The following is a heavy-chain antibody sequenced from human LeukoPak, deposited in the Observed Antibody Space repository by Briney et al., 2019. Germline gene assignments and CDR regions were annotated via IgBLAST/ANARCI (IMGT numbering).Heavy chain of an antibody. V-gene: IGHV1-2*02. CDR1: GYTFTGYY. CDR2: INPNSGGT. Sequence: ASVKVSCKASGYTFTGYYMHWVRQAPGQGLEWMGWINPNSGGTNYVQKFQGRVTMTRDTSISTAYMELSRLRSDDTAVYYCAREEESDANFDYWGQGTLVTVSS. D-gene: IGHD3-10*01. CDR3: AREEESDANFDY. J-gene: IGHJ4*02.